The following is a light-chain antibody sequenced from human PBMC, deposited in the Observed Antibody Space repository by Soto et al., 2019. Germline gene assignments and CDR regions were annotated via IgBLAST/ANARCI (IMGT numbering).Light chain of an antibody. CDR2: EVS. Sequence: DDVMTQSPLSLPVTLGQPASISCRSSQSLVYNDGNTYLDWFQQRPGQSPRRLIYEVSNWDSGVPDRFGGSGSGTDFTLKISGVEAEDVGVYYCMQGTHWLGTFGQGTKVEIK. V-gene: IGKV2D-30*01. J-gene: IGKJ1*01. CDR3: MQGTHWLGT. CDR1: QSLVYNDGNTY.